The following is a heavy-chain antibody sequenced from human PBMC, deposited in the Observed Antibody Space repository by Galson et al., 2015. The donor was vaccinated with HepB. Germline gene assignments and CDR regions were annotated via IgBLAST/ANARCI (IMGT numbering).Heavy chain of an antibody. V-gene: IGHV1-3*01. CDR1: GFTLTNYA. CDR2: INAGNGNT. J-gene: IGHJ5*02. CDR3: ARAPTPVTYWFDP. D-gene: IGHD5-18*01. Sequence: SVKVSCKASGFTLTNYAIHWVRQAPGQRLEWMGWINAGNGNTENSQNFQGKVTITRDTSASTVSMELSSLRSEDTAVYYCARAPTPVTYWFDPWGQGTLV.